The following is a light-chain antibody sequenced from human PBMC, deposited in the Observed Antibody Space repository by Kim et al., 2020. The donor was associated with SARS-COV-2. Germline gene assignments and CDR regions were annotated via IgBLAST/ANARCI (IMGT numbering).Light chain of an antibody. CDR3: NSRDSSGNHLI. Sequence: ALGQTVRITCQGDSLKTYSASWYQQKPGQAPLLVVYGKDNRPSGIPDRFSGSSSGNTASLTITGAEAEDEADYYCNSRDSSGNHLIFGGGTQLTVL. CDR2: GKD. J-gene: IGLJ2*01. V-gene: IGLV3-19*01. CDR1: SLKTYS.